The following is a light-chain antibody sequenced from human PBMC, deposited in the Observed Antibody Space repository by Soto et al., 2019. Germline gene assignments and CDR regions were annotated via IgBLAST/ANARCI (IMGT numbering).Light chain of an antibody. V-gene: IGKV3-15*01. CDR2: CXS. CDR3: QQYKNGPVT. Sequence: EIVMTQSPATLSVSAGERATMAXRASQSVSDNLAWYQQEHGXAPRXXXSCXSTRETGSPARFSGSGSVTEFTLPISSLHSEDFAVYYCQQYKNGPVTFGQGTKVDIK. CDR1: QSVSDN. J-gene: IGKJ1*01.